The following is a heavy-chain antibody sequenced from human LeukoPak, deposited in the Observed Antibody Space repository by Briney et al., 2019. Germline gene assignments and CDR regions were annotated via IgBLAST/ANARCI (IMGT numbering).Heavy chain of an antibody. J-gene: IGHJ4*02. CDR2: ISSGSSYI. V-gene: IGHV3-21*04. CDR1: GFTLSRYS. CDR3: AKDSLGVGIPTVIGIFDY. Sequence: GGSLRLSCAASGFTLSRYSMNWVRQAPGKGLEWVSSISSGSSYIYYAGSVKGRFTISRDNAKNSLYLQMNSLRAEDTAVYYCAKDSLGVGIPTVIGIFDYWGQGTLVTVSS. D-gene: IGHD2-2*02.